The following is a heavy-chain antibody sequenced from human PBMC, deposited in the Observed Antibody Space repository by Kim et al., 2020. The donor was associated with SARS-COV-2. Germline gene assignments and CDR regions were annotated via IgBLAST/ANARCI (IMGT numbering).Heavy chain of an antibody. J-gene: IGHJ4*02. V-gene: IGHV3-7*03. CDR2: IKQDGSEK. Sequence: GGSLRLSCAASGFTFSSYWMSWVRQAPGKGLEWVANIKQDGSEKYYVDSVKGRFTISRDNAKNSLYLQMNSLRAEDTAVYYCARVVVAASYYFDYWGQGTLVTVSS. CDR3: ARVVVAASYYFDY. CDR1: GFTFSSYW. D-gene: IGHD2-15*01.